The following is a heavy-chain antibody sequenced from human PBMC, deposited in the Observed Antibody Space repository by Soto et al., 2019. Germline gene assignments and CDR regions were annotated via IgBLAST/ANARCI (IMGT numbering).Heavy chain of an antibody. D-gene: IGHD2-2*01. Sequence: QVQLVESGGGVVQPGRSLRLSCGASGFTVSSYGMHLVRQASGKGLEWVAVIAYDGSNKYYADSVKVRFTISRDKSQKTLFLQMNSLRANDTAVYYCAKKTCVSPSWYRLYNCFDPWGQETLVTVSS. J-gene: IGHJ5*02. CDR3: AKKTCVSPSWYRLYNCFDP. CDR2: IAYDGSNK. V-gene: IGHV3-30*18. CDR1: GFTVSSYG.